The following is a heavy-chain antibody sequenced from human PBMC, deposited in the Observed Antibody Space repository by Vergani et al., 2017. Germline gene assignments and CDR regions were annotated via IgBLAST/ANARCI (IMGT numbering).Heavy chain of an antibody. Sequence: QVQLQQWGGGLLKPSETLSLTCVVNGGSSTSYHWTWIRQSPGEGLEWVGDIDHTGRPDYNPSLKSRRTMSVDKSRNQCSLTLNSVTATDTAIYFCSRANTETNGHLCYYYYMYVWVQGTAVTVS. CDR1: GGSSTSYH. D-gene: IGHD4-11*01. J-gene: IGHJ6*03. V-gene: IGHV4-34*01. CDR3: SRANTETNGHLCYYYYMYV. CDR2: IDHTGRP.